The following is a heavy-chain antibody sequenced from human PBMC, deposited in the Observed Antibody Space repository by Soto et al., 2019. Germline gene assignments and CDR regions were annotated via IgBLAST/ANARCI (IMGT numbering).Heavy chain of an antibody. V-gene: IGHV6-1*01. CDR1: GDRVTSNSAA. D-gene: IGHD2-2*01. Sequence: QVHLQQSGPGLVKPSQTLSPTCAISGDRVTSNSAAWNWIRQSPSRGLEWLGRTYYRAKWYNDYALSVKSRITINSDTSKNQFSLQLNSVTPEDTAVYYCARDTSSDGYYFDYWGQGTLITVYS. CDR2: TYYRAKWYN. J-gene: IGHJ4*02. CDR3: ARDTSSDGYYFDY.